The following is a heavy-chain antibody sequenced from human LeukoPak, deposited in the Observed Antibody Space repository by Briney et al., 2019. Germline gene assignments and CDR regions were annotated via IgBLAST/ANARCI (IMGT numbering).Heavy chain of an antibody. CDR2: IYYSGST. J-gene: IGHJ4*02. CDR1: GGSISSYY. V-gene: IGHV4-59*01. Sequence: SETLSLTCTVTGGSISSYYWSWIRQPAGKGLEWIGYIYYSGSTNYNPSLKSRVTISVDTSKNQFSLKLSSVTAADTAVYYCVRSRGYSYASGYWGQGTLVTVSS. D-gene: IGHD5-18*01. CDR3: VRSRGYSYASGY.